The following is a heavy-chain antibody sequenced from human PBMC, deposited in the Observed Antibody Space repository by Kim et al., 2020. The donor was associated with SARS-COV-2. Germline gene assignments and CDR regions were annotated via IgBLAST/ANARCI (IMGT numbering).Heavy chain of an antibody. CDR2: IYHSGST. J-gene: IGHJ4*02. D-gene: IGHD5-12*01. CDR3: ARAEVATIRFDY. V-gene: IGHV4-38-2*02. CDR1: GYSISSGYY. Sequence: SETLSLTCTVSGYSISSGYYWGWIRQPPGKGLEWIGSIYHSGSTYYNPSLKSRVTISVDTSKNQFSLKLSSVTAADTAVYYWARAEVATIRFDYWGQGTLVTVSS.